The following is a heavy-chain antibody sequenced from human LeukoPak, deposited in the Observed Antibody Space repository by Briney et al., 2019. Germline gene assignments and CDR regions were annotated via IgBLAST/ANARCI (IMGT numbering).Heavy chain of an antibody. D-gene: IGHD3-10*01. CDR2: IYYSGST. Sequence: SETLSLTCTVSGGSISSSSYYWGWIRQPPGKGLEWIGSIYYSGSTYYNPSLKSRVTISVDTSKNQFSLKLSSVTAADTAVYYCARTPVWGSGSYFDLWGRGTLVIVSS. J-gene: IGHJ2*01. V-gene: IGHV4-39*01. CDR3: ARTPVWGSGSYFDL. CDR1: GGSISSSSYY.